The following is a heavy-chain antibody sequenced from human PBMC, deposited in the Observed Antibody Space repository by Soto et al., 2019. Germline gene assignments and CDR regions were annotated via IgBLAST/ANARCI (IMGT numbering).Heavy chain of an antibody. D-gene: IGHD2-2*01. J-gene: IGHJ4*02. Sequence: QVQLVQSGAEVRTPGASVKVSCKASGYTFTDFYMHWVRQAPGQGLEWMGWINPNRGGTNYAQKFQGRVTMTRDTSISTAYMELNRLRSDDTAMYYCTFQRRGVLYRGQGTLVTVSS. CDR2: INPNRGGT. V-gene: IGHV1-2*02. CDR3: TFQRRGVLY. CDR1: GYTFTDFY.